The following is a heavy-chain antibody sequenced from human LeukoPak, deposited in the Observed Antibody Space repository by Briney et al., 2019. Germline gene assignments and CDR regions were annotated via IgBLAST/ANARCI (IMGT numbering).Heavy chain of an antibody. CDR2: ISTYNGNT. CDR3: ARDYRTGFDY. Sequence: ASVKVSCKASGYTFTGYYMHWVRQAPGQGLEWLGWISTYNGNTHYAQKLQGRVTMTTDTSTTTAYMELRSPRSDDTAVYYCARDYRTGFDYWGQGTLVTVSS. D-gene: IGHD7-27*01. CDR1: GYTFTGYY. J-gene: IGHJ4*02. V-gene: IGHV1-18*04.